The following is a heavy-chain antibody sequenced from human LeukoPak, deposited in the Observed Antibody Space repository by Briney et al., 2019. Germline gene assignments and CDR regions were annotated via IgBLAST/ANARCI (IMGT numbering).Heavy chain of an antibody. Sequence: GESLKISCKGSGYSFTSYWIGWVRQMPGKGLEWMGIIYPGDSDTRYSPSFQGQVTISADKSISTAYLQWSSLKASDTAMYYCARQAGPGSYRHYYYGMDVWGKGTTVTVSS. CDR2: IYPGDSDT. J-gene: IGHJ6*04. CDR3: ARQAGPGSYRHYYYGMDV. V-gene: IGHV5-51*01. CDR1: GYSFTSYW. D-gene: IGHD3-10*01.